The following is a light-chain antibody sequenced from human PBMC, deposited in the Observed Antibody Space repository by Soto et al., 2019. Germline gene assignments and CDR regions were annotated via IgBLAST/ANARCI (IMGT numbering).Light chain of an antibody. Sequence: DIQMTQSPSTLSASVGDRVTVTCRASQSISTSLAWYQQKPGKAPKLLIYKASSLESGVPSRFSGSGSGTEFTLTISSLRPDDFATYYCQQYNTYSRTFGQGTKVDIK. CDR3: QQYNTYSRT. CDR1: QSISTS. V-gene: IGKV1-5*03. CDR2: KAS. J-gene: IGKJ1*01.